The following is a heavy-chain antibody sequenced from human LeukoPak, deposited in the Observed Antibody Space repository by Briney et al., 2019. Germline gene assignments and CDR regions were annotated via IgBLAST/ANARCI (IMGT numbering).Heavy chain of an antibody. CDR3: ARSYGGNVHFDY. V-gene: IGHV4-59*01. CDR1: GGSISSYY. D-gene: IGHD4-23*01. Sequence: SETLSLTCTVSGGSISSYYWSWLRQPPGKGLEWIGYIYYSGSTNYNPSLKSRVTISVDTSKNQFSLKLSSVTAADTAVYYCARSYGGNVHFDYWGQGTLVTVSS. J-gene: IGHJ4*02. CDR2: IYYSGST.